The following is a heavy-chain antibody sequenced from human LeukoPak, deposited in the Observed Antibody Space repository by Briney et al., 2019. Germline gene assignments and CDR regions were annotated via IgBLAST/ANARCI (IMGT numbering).Heavy chain of an antibody. CDR1: GYTFTDYY. CDR2: INPKSGGT. D-gene: IGHD5-18*01. V-gene: IGHV1-2*02. Sequence: GASVKVPCKASGYTFTDYYMHWVRQAPGQGLEWMGWINPKSGGTNYAQKFQGRVTLTRDTSISTAYMELSGLRSDDTALYYCARDRPGYSSNFDYWGQGTLVTVSS. CDR3: ARDRPGYSSNFDY. J-gene: IGHJ4*02.